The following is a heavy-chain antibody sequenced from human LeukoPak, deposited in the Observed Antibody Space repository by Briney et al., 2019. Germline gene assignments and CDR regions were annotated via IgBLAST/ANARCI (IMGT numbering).Heavy chain of an antibody. D-gene: IGHD3-22*01. J-gene: IGHJ4*02. CDR1: GGSIRSYY. CDR3: ARASYSYDINGWVPFDY. Sequence: PSETLSLTCTVSGGSIRSYYWSWIRQPPGKGLEWIGRIYTSGSTNYNPSLKSRVTISGDTSKNQFSLRLSSVTAADTAVYYCARASYSYDINGWVPFDYWGQGTLVTVSS. CDR2: IYTSGST. V-gene: IGHV4-4*08.